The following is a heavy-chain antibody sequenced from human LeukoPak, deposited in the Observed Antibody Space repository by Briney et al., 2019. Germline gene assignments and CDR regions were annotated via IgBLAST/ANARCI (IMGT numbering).Heavy chain of an antibody. CDR1: GLTFSSYA. V-gene: IGHV3-23*01. J-gene: IGHJ6*02. Sequence: QTGGSLRLSCAASGLTFSSYAMSWVRQAPGKGLEWVSAISGSGGSTYYADSVKGRFTISRDNSKNTLYLQMNSLRAEDTAVYYCARERASPRFHYGMDVWGQGTTVTVSS. CDR2: ISGSGGST. CDR3: ARERASPRFHYGMDV.